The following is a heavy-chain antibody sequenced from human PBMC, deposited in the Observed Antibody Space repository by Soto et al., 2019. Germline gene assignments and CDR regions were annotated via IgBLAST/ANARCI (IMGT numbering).Heavy chain of an antibody. Sequence: SETLSLTCAVYGGSISSSNWWSWVRQPPGKGLEWIGEIYHSGSTNYNPSLKSRVTISVDKSKNQFSLKLSSVTAADTAVYYCAQAYFRGTGPYYYYYMDVWGKGTTVTVSS. J-gene: IGHJ6*03. CDR1: GGSISSSNW. D-gene: IGHD3-16*01. CDR3: AQAYFRGTGPYYYYYMDV. V-gene: IGHV4-4*02. CDR2: IYHSGST.